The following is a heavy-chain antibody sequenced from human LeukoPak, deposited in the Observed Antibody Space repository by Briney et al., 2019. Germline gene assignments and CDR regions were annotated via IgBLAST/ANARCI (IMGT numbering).Heavy chain of an antibody. Sequence: QAGGSLRLSCAASGFTFSSYGMHWVRQAPGKGLEWVAVISYDGSNKYYADSVKGRFTISRDNSKNTLYLQMNSLRAEDTAVYYCAREIVGPTLYYFDYWGQGTLVTVSS. J-gene: IGHJ4*02. CDR2: ISYDGSNK. CDR1: GFTFSSYG. CDR3: AREIVGPTLYYFDY. D-gene: IGHD1-26*01. V-gene: IGHV3-30*03.